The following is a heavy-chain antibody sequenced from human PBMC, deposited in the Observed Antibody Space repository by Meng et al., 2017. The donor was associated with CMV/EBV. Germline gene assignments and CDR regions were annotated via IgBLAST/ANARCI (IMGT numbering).Heavy chain of an antibody. D-gene: IGHD3-3*01. J-gene: IGHJ6*02. CDR2: IYYSGST. Sequence: SETLSLTCTVSGDSISSSSNFCGWIRQPPGKGLEWIGSIYYSGSTYSNPSLKSRVTMSLDTSKNQFSLNLSSVTAADTAVYYCARANLYYDFWSGKRLYYYGMDVWGQGTTVTVSS. V-gene: IGHV4-39*07. CDR1: GDSISSSSNF. CDR3: ARANLYYDFWSGKRLYYYGMDV.